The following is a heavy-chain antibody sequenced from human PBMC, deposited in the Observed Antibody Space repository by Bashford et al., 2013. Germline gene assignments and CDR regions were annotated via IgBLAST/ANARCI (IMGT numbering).Heavy chain of an antibody. CDR3: ARGGYSSHYNWFDP. D-gene: IGHD6-19*01. V-gene: IGHV4-4*02. CDR2: IYHSGST. J-gene: IGHJ5*02. Sequence: SETLSLTCAVSGGSISSSNWWSWVRQPPGKGLEWIGEIYHSGSTNYNPSLKSRVTISVDKSKNQFSLKLSSVTAADTAVYYCARGGYSSHYNWFDPWGQGTLVTVSS. CDR1: GGSISSSNW.